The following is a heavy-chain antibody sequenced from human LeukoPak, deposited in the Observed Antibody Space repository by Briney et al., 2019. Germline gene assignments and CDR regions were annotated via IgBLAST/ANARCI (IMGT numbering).Heavy chain of an antibody. D-gene: IGHD2-15*01. CDR1: GFTFSSYA. V-gene: IGHV4-34*01. J-gene: IGHJ6*02. CDR3: ARVKCSGGSCYPRGNYYYYYGMDV. CDR2: INHSGST. Sequence: TGGSLRLSCAASGFTFSSYAMSWIRQPPGKGLEWIGEINHSGSTNYNPSLKSRVTISVDTSKNQFSLKLSSVTAADTAVYYCARVKCSGGSCYPRGNYYYYYGMDVWGQGTTVTVSS.